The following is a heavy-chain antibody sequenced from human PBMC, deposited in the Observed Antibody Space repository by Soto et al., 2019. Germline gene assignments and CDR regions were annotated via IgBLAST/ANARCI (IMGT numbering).Heavy chain of an antibody. D-gene: IGHD6-19*01. CDR1: GYTLTELS. CDR2: FDPEDGET. V-gene: IGHV1-24*01. CDR3: ATVSSGSVRQCVY. Sequence: ASVKVSCKVSGYTLTELSMHWVRQAPGKGLEWMGGFDPEDGETIYAQKFQGRVTMAEDTSTDTAYMELSSLRSEDTAVYYCATVSSGSVRQCVYWGQGTLVTVSS. J-gene: IGHJ4*02.